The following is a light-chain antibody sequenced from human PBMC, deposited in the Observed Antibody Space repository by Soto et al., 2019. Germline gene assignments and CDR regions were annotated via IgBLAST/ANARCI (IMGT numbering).Light chain of an antibody. CDR1: QSISNNY. CDR3: QQYGGSPRT. Sequence: EIVLTQSPGTLSLSPGRRATLSCRASQSISNNYLAWYQQKPGQAPRLLIYGASNRATGIPDRFSGSGSGTDFTLTISRLEPEDFAVYYCQQYGGSPRTFGQGTKVDI. J-gene: IGKJ1*01. CDR2: GAS. V-gene: IGKV3-20*01.